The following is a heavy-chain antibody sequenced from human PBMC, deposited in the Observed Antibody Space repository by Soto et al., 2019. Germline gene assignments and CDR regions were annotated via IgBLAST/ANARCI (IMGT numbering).Heavy chain of an antibody. CDR3: ARDNCCVDCYTFGY. CDR2: ISYDGSNK. J-gene: IGHJ4*02. Sequence: QVQLVESGGGVVQPGRSLRLSCAASGFTFSSYVMHWVRQAPGKGLEWVAVISYDGSNKYYADSVKGRFTISRDNSKNTLYLQMNSLRAEDTAVYYCARDNCCVDCYTFGYWGQGTLVTVSS. V-gene: IGHV3-30-3*01. CDR1: GFTFSSYV. D-gene: IGHD2-21*02.